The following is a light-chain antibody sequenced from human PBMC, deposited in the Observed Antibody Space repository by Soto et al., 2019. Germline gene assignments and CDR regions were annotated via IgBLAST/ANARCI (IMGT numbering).Light chain of an antibody. CDR1: QSVSGN. CDR2: GAS. J-gene: IGKJ5*01. Sequence: EIVMTQSPATLSVSPGERAALSCRASQSVSGNLAWYQQTPGQAPRLLIYGASTRATGIPARFSGSCFGTEFTLTISRLKSEDFAVYYCQQYNYRPPAFGQGTRLEIK. CDR3: QQYNYRPPA. V-gene: IGKV3-15*01.